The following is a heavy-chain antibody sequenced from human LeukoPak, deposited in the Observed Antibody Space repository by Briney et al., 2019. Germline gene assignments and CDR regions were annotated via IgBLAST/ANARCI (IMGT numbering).Heavy chain of an antibody. D-gene: IGHD2-15*01. CDR2: IYFSGTT. CDR3: ARDRAALIGFHY. CDR1: GAFVNSSNYY. Sequence: SETLSLTCTVSGAFVNSSNYYWSWIRQPPGKGLQWIASIYFSGTTYYNPSLKSRVTISVDTSKYQFSLKLSSVTAADTAVYYCARDRAALIGFHYWGQGTPVTVSS. V-gene: IGHV4-39*07. J-gene: IGHJ4*02.